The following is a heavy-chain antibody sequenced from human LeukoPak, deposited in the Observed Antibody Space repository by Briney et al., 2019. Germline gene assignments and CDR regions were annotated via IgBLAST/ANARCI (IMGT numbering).Heavy chain of an antibody. V-gene: IGHV3-23*01. CDR3: AKDDVVVTANNWFDP. D-gene: IGHD2-21*02. CDR1: GITLSNYA. J-gene: IGHJ5*02. Sequence: GGSLRLSCAVSGITLSNYAMSWVRQAPGKGLEWVSAISGSGGSTYYADSVKGRFTISRDNSKNTLYLQMNSLRAEDTAVYYCAKDDVVVTANNWFDPWGQGTLVTVSS. CDR2: ISGSGGST.